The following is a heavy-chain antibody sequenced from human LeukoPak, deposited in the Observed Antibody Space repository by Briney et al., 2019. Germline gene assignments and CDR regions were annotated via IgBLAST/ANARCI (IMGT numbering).Heavy chain of an antibody. D-gene: IGHD3-22*01. V-gene: IGHV4-39*01. Sequence: PSETLSLTCTVSGGSISSSSYYWGWIRQPPGKGLEWIGSIYYSGSTYYNPSLKSRVTISVDTSKNQFSLKLSSVTAADTAVYYCARHRASYDSSGYLIDYWGQGTLVTVSS. CDR2: IYYSGST. J-gene: IGHJ4*02. CDR3: ARHRASYDSSGYLIDY. CDR1: GGSISSSSYY.